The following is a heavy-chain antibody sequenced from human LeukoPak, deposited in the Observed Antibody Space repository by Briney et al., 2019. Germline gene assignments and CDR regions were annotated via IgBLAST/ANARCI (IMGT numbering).Heavy chain of an antibody. CDR2: IYHSGST. V-gene: IGHV4-4*02. Sequence: SETLSLTCAVSGGSISSSNWWSWVRQPPGKGLEWIGEIYHSGSTNYNPSLKSRVTISVDKSKNQFSLKLSSVTAADTAVYYCARHDFWSDYGPLDYWGQGTLVTVSS. CDR1: GGSISSSNW. J-gene: IGHJ4*02. D-gene: IGHD3-3*01. CDR3: ARHDFWSDYGPLDY.